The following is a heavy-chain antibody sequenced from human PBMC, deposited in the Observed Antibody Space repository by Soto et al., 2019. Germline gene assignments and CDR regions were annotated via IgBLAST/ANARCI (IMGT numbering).Heavy chain of an antibody. CDR1: GYSFTSYW. CDR3: ARPTYYYGSGSYYFDY. V-gene: IGHV5-51*01. D-gene: IGHD3-10*01. CDR2: IYPGDSDT. J-gene: IGHJ4*02. Sequence: PGESLKISCKGSGYSFTSYWIGWVRQMPGKGLEWMGIIYPGDSDTRYSPSFQGQVTISADKSISTAYLQWSSLKASDTAMYYCARPTYYYGSGSYYFDYWGQGTLVTVSS.